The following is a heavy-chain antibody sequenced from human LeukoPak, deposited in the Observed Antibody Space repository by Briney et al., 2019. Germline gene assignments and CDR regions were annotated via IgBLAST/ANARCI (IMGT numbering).Heavy chain of an antibody. J-gene: IGHJ5*02. D-gene: IGHD6-19*01. CDR3: ARDTPEQWLVMWGTNWFDP. CDR2: ISGSRNIM. V-gene: IGHV3-11*01. CDR1: GFTFSDYY. Sequence: GGSLRLSCAASGFTFSDYYMSWIRQAPGKGLEWVSYISGSRNIMYYADSVKGRFTISRDNAKNSLFLQMTSLRAEDTAVYYCARDTPEQWLVMWGTNWFDPWGQGTLVTVSS.